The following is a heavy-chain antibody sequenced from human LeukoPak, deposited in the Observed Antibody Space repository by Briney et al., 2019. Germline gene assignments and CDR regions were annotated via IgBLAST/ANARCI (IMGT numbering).Heavy chain of an antibody. CDR3: ARGRYCSSTSCSRENWFDP. V-gene: IGHV3-21*01. Sequence: GGSLRLSCAASGFTFSSYSMNWVRQAPGKGPEWVSSISSSSSYIYYADSVKGRFTISRDNAKNSLYLQMNSLRAEDTAVYYCARGRYCSSTSCSRENWFDPWGQGTLVTVSS. CDR2: ISSSSSYI. J-gene: IGHJ5*02. CDR1: GFTFSSYS. D-gene: IGHD2-2*01.